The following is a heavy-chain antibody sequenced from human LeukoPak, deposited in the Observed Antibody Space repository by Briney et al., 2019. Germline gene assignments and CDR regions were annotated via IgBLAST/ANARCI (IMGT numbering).Heavy chain of an antibody. J-gene: IGHJ4*02. D-gene: IGHD4-17*01. CDR2: ISYDGSNK. V-gene: IGHV3-30-3*01. CDR3: ARVLRGDYAFDY. CDR1: GFTFSSYA. Sequence: GGSLRLSCAASGFTFSSYAMHWVRQAPGKGLEWVAVISYDGSNKYYADSVKGRFTISRDNSKNTLYLQMNSLRAEDTAVYYCARVLRGDYAFDYWGQGTLVTVSS.